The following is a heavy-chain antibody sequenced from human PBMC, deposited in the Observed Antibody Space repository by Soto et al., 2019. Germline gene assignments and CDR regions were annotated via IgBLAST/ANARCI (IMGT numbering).Heavy chain of an antibody. D-gene: IGHD3-10*02. Sequence: GGRLGGSWVGSGCTFSYYTMSWVRQAPGKGLEWVSGISNSGDTIYYADSVKGRFTISRDNSKNTLYLQMNSLRAEDTAVYYRAKGRRGAWGNYVPLADYGMEVWGQGTTFTVSS. J-gene: IGHJ6*02. CDR1: GCTFSYYT. CDR2: ISNSGDTI. V-gene: IGHV3-23*01. CDR3: AKGRRGAWGNYVPLADYGMEV.